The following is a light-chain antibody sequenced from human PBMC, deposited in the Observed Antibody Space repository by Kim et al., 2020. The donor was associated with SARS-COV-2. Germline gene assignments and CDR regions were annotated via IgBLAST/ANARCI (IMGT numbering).Light chain of an antibody. CDR3: QAWDTTTNVI. J-gene: IGLJ2*01. CDR1: RLGDKY. CDR2: EDK. V-gene: IGLV3-1*01. Sequence: VSPGQTAYIPCSGERLGDKYASWYQQKPGQSPVLIMYEDKKRPSGIPERFSGSNSGSTATLTISGTQPMDEADYYCQAWDTTTNVIFGGGTQLTVL.